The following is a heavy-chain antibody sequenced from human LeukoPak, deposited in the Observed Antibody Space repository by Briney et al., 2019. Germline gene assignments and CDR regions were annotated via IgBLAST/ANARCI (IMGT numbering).Heavy chain of an antibody. V-gene: IGHV3-21*01. J-gene: IGHJ4*02. Sequence: PGGSLRLSCEASGFTFSTYGMNWVRQAPGKGLEWVSSISGTSIYIYYIDSLKGRFTISRDNAKNSLYLQMHSLRAEDTAVYYCARGSVDSGHGLDYWGQGTLVTVSS. CDR2: ISGTSIYI. D-gene: IGHD1-26*01. CDR3: ARGSVDSGHGLDY. CDR1: GFTFSTYG.